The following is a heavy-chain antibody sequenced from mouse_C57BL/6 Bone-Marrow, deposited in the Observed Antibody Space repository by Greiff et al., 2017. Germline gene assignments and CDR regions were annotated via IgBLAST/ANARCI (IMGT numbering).Heavy chain of an antibody. V-gene: IGHV1-82*01. CDR1: GYAFSSSW. CDR2: IYPGGGDT. J-gene: IGHJ3*01. CDR3: ARGGYDAWFAY. D-gene: IGHD2-2*01. Sequence: LVESGPELVKPGASVKISCKASGYAFSSSWMNWVKQRPGKGLVWIGRIYPGGGDTNYNGKFKGKATLTADKSSSTAYMQLSSLTSEDSAVYFCARGGYDAWFAYWGQGTLVTVSA.